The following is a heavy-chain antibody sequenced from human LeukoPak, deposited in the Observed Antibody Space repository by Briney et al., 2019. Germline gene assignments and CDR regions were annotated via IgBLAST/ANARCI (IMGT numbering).Heavy chain of an antibody. J-gene: IGHJ4*02. CDR3: ARHTIFDY. CDR2: IYPDDSDT. CDR1: GYSFSNYW. D-gene: IGHD5-24*01. Sequence: LGESLKTSLKGPGYSFSNYWLAWVPQMPGKGLGWMRIIYPDDSDTIYSPPFQGQVTISADKSISTAYLQWSTLKASDTAMYYLARHTIFDYWGKGTRVTVSS. V-gene: IGHV5-51*01.